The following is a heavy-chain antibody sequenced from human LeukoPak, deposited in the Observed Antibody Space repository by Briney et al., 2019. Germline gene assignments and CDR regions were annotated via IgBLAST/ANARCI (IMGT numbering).Heavy chain of an antibody. CDR3: ARVSILIVPYYAFDI. V-gene: IGHV3-7*04. J-gene: IGHJ3*02. CDR2: IKQDGSEK. D-gene: IGHD2/OR15-2a*01. Sequence: GGSLRLSCAASGFTFSNYWMTWVRQAPGKGLEWVGNIKQDGSEKYYVDSVKGRFTISRDNAKNSLYLQMNSLRAEDTAVYYCARVSILIVPYYAFDIWGQGTMVTVSS. CDR1: GFTFSNYW.